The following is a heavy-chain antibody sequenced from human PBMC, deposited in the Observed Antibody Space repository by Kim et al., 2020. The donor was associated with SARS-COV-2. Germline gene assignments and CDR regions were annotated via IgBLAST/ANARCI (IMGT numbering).Heavy chain of an antibody. Sequence: SVKVSCKASGGTFSSYAISWVRQAPGQGLEWMGRIIPILGIANYAQKFQGRVTITADKSTSTAYMELSSLRSEDTAVYYCARQPGYYDSSGYYTLYYYYGMDVWGQGTTVTVSS. D-gene: IGHD3-22*01. CDR2: IIPILGIA. CDR3: ARQPGYYDSSGYYTLYYYYGMDV. V-gene: IGHV1-69*04. CDR1: GGTFSSYA. J-gene: IGHJ6*02.